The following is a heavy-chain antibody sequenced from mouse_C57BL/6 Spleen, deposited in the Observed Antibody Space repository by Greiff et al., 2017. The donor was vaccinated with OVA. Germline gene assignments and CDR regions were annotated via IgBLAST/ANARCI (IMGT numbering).Heavy chain of an antibody. CDR1: GYAFSSSW. V-gene: IGHV1-82*01. CDR2: IYPGDGDT. J-gene: IGHJ2*01. CDR3: AREGLTTVVATGYFDY. D-gene: IGHD1-1*01. Sequence: QVQLQQSGPELVKPGASVKISCKASGYAFSSSWMNWVKQRPGKGLEWIGRIYPGDGDTNYNGKFKGKATLTADKSSSTAYMQLSSLTSEDSAVYFCAREGLTTVVATGYFDYWGQGTTLTVSS.